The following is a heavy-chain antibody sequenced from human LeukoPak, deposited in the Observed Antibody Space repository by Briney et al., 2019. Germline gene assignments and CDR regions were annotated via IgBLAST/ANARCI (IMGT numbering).Heavy chain of an antibody. CDR1: GGTFSSYA. CDR3: ARALSRWFGEFKLRNDAFDI. J-gene: IGHJ3*02. V-gene: IGHV1-69*05. Sequence: ASVKVSCKASGGTFSSYAISWVRQAPGQGLEWMGGIIPIFGTANYAQKFQGRVTITTDESTSTAYMELSSLRSEDTAVYYCARALSRWFGEFKLRNDAFDIWGQGTMVTVSS. D-gene: IGHD3-10*01. CDR2: IIPIFGTA.